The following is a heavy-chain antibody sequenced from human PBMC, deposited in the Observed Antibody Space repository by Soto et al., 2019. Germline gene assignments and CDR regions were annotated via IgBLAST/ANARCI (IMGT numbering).Heavy chain of an antibody. J-gene: IGHJ5*02. D-gene: IGHD6-19*01. V-gene: IGHV4-34*01. Sequence: QVQLQPWGAGLLKPSETLSLTCAVYGGAFSGYYWIWIRQPPGKGLEWIGEINHSGSTNYNPSLKSRVTISVDTSKNQFSLKLSSVTAADTAVYYCARGEYSSGWYRWFDPWGQGNLVTFSS. CDR1: GGAFSGYY. CDR2: INHSGST. CDR3: ARGEYSSGWYRWFDP.